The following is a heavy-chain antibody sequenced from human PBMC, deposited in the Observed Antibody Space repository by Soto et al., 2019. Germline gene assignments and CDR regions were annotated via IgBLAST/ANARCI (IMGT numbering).Heavy chain of an antibody. D-gene: IGHD3-22*01. CDR2: IYHSGST. Sequence: SETLSLTCAVSGYSISSGYYWGWIRQPPVKGLEWIGSIYHSGSTYYNPSLKSRVTISVDTSKNQFSLKLSSVTAADTAVYYCARDYYDSSGYYDIFDYWGQGTLVTVSS. J-gene: IGHJ4*02. CDR3: ARDYYDSSGYYDIFDY. V-gene: IGHV4-38-2*02. CDR1: GYSISSGYY.